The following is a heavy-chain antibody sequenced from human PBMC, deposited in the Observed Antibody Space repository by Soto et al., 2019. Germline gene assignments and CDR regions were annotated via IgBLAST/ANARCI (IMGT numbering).Heavy chain of an antibody. Sequence: SETLSLTCAVSGGSISGDKWWSWVRQPPGKGLEWIGYIYYSGSTYYNPSLKSRVTISVDTSKNQFSLKLSSVTAADTAVYYCARERPDGSRLDPWGQGTLVTVS. CDR1: GGSISGDKW. CDR3: ARERPDGSRLDP. V-gene: IGHV4-30-4*01. J-gene: IGHJ5*02. CDR2: IYYSGST. D-gene: IGHD6-13*01.